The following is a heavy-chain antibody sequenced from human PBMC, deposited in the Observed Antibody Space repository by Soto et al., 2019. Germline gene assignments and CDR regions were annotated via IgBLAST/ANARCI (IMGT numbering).Heavy chain of an antibody. CDR3: ARVKGIAARRYPWFDP. CDR1: GYTFTSYD. J-gene: IGHJ5*02. V-gene: IGHV1-8*01. CDR2: MNPNSGNT. D-gene: IGHD6-6*01. Sequence: QVQLVQSGAEVKKPGASVKVSCKASGYTFTSYDINWVRQATGQGLEWMGWMNPNSGNTGYAQKFQGRVTMTRNTSISTAYMELSSLRSEDTAVYYCARVKGIAARRYPWFDPWGQGTLVTVSS.